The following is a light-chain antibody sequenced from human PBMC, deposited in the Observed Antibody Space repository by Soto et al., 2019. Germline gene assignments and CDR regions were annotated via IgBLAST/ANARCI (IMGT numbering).Light chain of an antibody. Sequence: QSALTQPASVSGSPGQSITISCTGTSSDVGGYNYVSWYQQHPGKAPKLMIYEVSNRPSGVSNRFSGSKSGTTASLTISGLQAEDEADYYCSSSTTSSTRVFGTGTKV. CDR2: EVS. V-gene: IGLV2-14*01. CDR1: SSDVGGYNY. CDR3: SSSTTSSTRV. J-gene: IGLJ1*01.